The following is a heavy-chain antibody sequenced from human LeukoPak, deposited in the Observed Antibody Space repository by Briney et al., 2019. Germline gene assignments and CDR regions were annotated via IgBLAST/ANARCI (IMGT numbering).Heavy chain of an antibody. D-gene: IGHD3-10*01. V-gene: IGHV4-34*01. Sequence: SETLSLPCAVYGGSFSGYYWCWIRQPPGKGLEWIGEINHSGSTNYNPSLKSRVTISVDTSKNQFSLKQSSVTAANTAVYYCARGRYYGAGSYYSPLYWYFYLWGRGTLVTVSS. CDR2: INHSGST. J-gene: IGHJ2*01. CDR1: GGSFSGYY. CDR3: ARGRYYGAGSYYSPLYWYFYL.